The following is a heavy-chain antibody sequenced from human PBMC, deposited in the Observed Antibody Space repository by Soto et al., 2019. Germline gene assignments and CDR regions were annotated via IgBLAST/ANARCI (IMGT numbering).Heavy chain of an antibody. CDR2: IHVTGYT. CDR3: ARGGALRPSGHVPLAF. V-gene: IGHV4-30-2*01. D-gene: IGHD1-26*01. CDR1: GPSITSGSYS. Sequence: QLQLQESGSGLVNPSQTLSLTCTVSGPSITSGSYSWSWIRQAPGKGLEWIGNIHVTGYTAFSPSLKRRVTMSVDTSKNQFSLNVNSVTAADTAVYVCARGGALRPSGHVPLAFWGQGTLVTVFS. J-gene: IGHJ4*02.